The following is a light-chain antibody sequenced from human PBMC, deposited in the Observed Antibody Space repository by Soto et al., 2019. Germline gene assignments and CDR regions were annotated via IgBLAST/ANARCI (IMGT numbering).Light chain of an antibody. CDR1: QSVSSSF. V-gene: IGKV3-20*01. CDR2: GAS. J-gene: IGKJ5*01. Sequence: EIVLTQSPGTLSLPPGERATLSCRASQSVSSSFLAWFQQKPGQAPRLLIYGASSRATGIPDRFSGSGSGTDFTLTISRLEPEDFAVYYCQHYSSSPITFGQGTRLEIK. CDR3: QHYSSSPIT.